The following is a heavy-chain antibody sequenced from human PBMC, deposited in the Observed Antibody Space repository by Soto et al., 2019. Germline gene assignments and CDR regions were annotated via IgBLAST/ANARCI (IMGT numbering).Heavy chain of an antibody. CDR1: GGTFSSYA. V-gene: IGHV1-69*13. D-gene: IGHD3-16*02. J-gene: IGHJ4*02. CDR3: ATNNRASYHFDY. Sequence: SVKVSCKAFGGTFSSYAISWVRQAPGQGLEWMGGIIPLFGTTNYAPKFQGRVAITADERARTAYMDLSSLKSEDTAVYYCATNNRASYHFDYWGQGTLVTVSS. CDR2: IIPLFGTT.